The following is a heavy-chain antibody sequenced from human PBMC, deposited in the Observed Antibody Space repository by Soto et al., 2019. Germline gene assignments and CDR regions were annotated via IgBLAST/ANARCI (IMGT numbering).Heavy chain of an antibody. J-gene: IGHJ6*02. CDR3: ARRYEYSSSSGGRYYGMDV. CDR2: IYPGDSDT. CDR1: GYSFTSYW. D-gene: IGHD6-6*01. V-gene: IGHV5-51*01. Sequence: GESLKISCKGSGYSFTSYWIGWVRQMPGKGLEWMGIIYPGDSDTRYGPSFQGQVTISADKSISTAYLQWSSLKASDTAMYYCARRYEYSSSSGGRYYGMDVWGQGTTVTVS.